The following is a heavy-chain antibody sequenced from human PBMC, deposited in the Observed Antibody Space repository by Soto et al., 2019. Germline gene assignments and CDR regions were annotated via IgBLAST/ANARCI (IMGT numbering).Heavy chain of an antibody. D-gene: IGHD3-16*01. Sequence: PGGSLRLSCAASGFTFSSYGLHWVRQAPGKGLEWVAVIWYDGSNKYFGDSVKGRFTISRDNSKNTLYLQMNSLRAEDTAVYYCARADTWGFDYWGPGTLVTVSS. CDR2: IWYDGSNK. CDR3: ARADTWGFDY. CDR1: GFTFSSYG. V-gene: IGHV3-33*01. J-gene: IGHJ4*02.